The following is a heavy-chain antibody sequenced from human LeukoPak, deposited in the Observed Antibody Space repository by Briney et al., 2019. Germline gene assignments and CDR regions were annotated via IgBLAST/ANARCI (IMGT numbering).Heavy chain of an antibody. D-gene: IGHD6-19*01. V-gene: IGHV1-8*01. CDR2: MNPNNGDT. CDR1: GYDFSRYD. J-gene: IGHJ4*01. CDR3: ARGCSAYDSYSSGWFVFFEF. Sequence: ASVKVSCKASGYDFSRYDINWVRLAPGQGLEWMGWMNPNNGDTDYAQNFQGRVTMTRDTSMSTAYMELSSLRSEDTALYYCARGCSAYDSYSSGWFVFFEFWGQGRLVTVSS.